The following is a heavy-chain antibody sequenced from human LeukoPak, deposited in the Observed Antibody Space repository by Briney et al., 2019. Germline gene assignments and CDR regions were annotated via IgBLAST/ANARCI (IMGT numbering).Heavy chain of an antibody. CDR3: AKHVLRDYDSRRNFHY. CDR2: ISAYNGNT. CDR1: GYTFTSYG. Sequence: EASVKVSCKASGYTFTSYGISWVRQAPGQGLEWMGWISAYNGNTNYAQKLQGRVTMTTDTSTSTAYMELRSLRSDDTAVYYCAKHVLRDYDSRRNFHYWGQGTLVTVSS. V-gene: IGHV1-18*01. J-gene: IGHJ4*02. D-gene: IGHD3-22*01.